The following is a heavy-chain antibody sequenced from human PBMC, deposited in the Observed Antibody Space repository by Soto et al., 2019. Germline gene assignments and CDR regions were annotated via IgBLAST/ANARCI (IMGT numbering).Heavy chain of an antibody. CDR3: ARDFDWLSSPAYYYYGMDV. CDR2: IYYSGST. CDR1: VGSISSGDYY. J-gene: IGHJ6*02. D-gene: IGHD3-9*01. V-gene: IGHV4-30-4*01. Sequence: SETLSLTCTVSVGSISSGDYYWSWIRQPPGKGLEWIGYIYYSGSTYYNPSLKSRVTISVDTSKNQFSLKLSSVTAADTAVYYCARDFDWLSSPAYYYYGMDVWGQGTTVTVS.